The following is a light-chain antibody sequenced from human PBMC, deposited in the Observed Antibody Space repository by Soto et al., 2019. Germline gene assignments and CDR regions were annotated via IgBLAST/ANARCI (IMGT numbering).Light chain of an antibody. Sequence: DIQLTQSPSFLSASVGDRVTITCRASQAISSSLAWYQHKPGKAPKLLIYAASILQNGVPSSFSGSGSGTDFTLTISSLQPEDFATYYCQHLNDYRYTFGQGTKVEIK. CDR1: QAISSS. J-gene: IGKJ2*01. V-gene: IGKV1-9*01. CDR2: AAS. CDR3: QHLNDYRYT.